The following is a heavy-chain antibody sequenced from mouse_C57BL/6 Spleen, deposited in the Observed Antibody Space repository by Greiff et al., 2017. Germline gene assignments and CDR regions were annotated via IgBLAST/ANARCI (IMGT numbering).Heavy chain of an antibody. CDR3: AGGAYYYGSSSYAMDY. D-gene: IGHD1-1*01. Sequence: EVQGVESGPELVKPGDSVKISCKASGYSFTGYFMNWVMQSHGKSLEWIGRINPYNGDTLYNPKFKGKAPLTADTSSTTAHMELRSLTSEDSAVYYCAGGAYYYGSSSYAMDYWGQGTSVTVSS. V-gene: IGHV1-20*01. J-gene: IGHJ4*01. CDR2: INPYNGDT. CDR1: GYSFTGYF.